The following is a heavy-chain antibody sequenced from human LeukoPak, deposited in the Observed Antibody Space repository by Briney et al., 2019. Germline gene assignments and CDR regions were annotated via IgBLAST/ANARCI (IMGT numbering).Heavy chain of an antibody. CDR3: ARDNFRGDAFDI. CDR2: IYYSGST. V-gene: IGHV4-61*01. D-gene: IGHD3-3*01. CDR1: GGSISSSSYY. J-gene: IGHJ3*02. Sequence: SETLSLTCTVSGGSISSSSYYWGWIRQPPGKGLEWIGYIYYSGSTNYNPSLKSRVTISVDTSKNQFSLKLSSVTAADTAVYYCARDNFRGDAFDIWGQGTMVTVSS.